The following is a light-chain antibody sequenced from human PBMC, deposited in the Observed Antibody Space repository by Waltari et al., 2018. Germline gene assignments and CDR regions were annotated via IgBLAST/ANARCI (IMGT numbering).Light chain of an antibody. V-gene: IGKV1-5*03. Sequence: DIQMTQSPYTVSASVEDRVTITRRASESISRWLAWYQQQPGTAPKLLIHKVSSLQSGVPSRFSGSGSGTEFTLNITSLQPDDFATYYCQHYNSFSALFTFGPGTQVDIK. CDR1: ESISRW. J-gene: IGKJ3*01. CDR3: QHYNSFSALFT. CDR2: KVS.